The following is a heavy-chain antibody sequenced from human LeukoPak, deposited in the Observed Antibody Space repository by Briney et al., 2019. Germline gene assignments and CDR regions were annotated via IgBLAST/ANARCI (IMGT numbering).Heavy chain of an antibody. Sequence: PGGSLRLSCVASGLPFSSFHVNWVRQVPGKGPEWLAHMTYSDTTVEYADSIQDRFTISRDAATKTVYLQMNSLRAEDTATYYCARVLSGTPFDYYLYMDVWGKGTTVIVSS. CDR3: ARVLSGTPFDYYLYMDV. D-gene: IGHD1-26*01. CDR1: GLPFSSFH. J-gene: IGHJ6*03. CDR2: MTYSDTTV. V-gene: IGHV3-48*03.